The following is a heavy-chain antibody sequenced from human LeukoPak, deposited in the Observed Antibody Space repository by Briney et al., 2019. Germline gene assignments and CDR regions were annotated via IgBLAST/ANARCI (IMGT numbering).Heavy chain of an antibody. J-gene: IGHJ4*02. Sequence: GASVKVSCKASGYTFTGYYMHWVRQAPGQGLEWMGRINPNSGGTNYAQKFQGRVTMTRDTSIRTAYMELSRLRSDDTAVYYCARDTLSTGYSSSWYLVDYWGQGTLVTVSS. V-gene: IGHV1-2*06. D-gene: IGHD6-13*01. CDR2: INPNSGGT. CDR1: GYTFTGYY. CDR3: ARDTLSTGYSSSWYLVDY.